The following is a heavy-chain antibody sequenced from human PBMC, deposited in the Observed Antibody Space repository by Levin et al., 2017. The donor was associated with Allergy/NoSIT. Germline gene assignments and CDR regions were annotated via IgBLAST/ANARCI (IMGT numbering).Heavy chain of an antibody. CDR3: AKDPTGTTGVDV. CDR1: GFTFNNNA. V-gene: IGHV3-23*01. Sequence: PGGSLRLSCAASGFTFNNNAMTWVRQAPGKGLEWVSTISANGRKTYYADSVKGRSTISRDTSKNTLYLQINSLRAEDTAVYYCAKDPTGTTGVDVWGQGTTVTVSS. D-gene: IGHD1-7*01. J-gene: IGHJ6*02. CDR2: ISANGRKT.